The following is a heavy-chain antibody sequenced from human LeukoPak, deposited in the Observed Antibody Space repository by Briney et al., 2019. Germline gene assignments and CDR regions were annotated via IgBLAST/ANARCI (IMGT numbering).Heavy chain of an antibody. J-gene: IGHJ4*02. CDR2: TWYDGSIE. CDR1: GFTFSSYG. D-gene: IGHD3-10*01. V-gene: IGHV3-33*01. CDR3: AGGYYGSGKFDY. Sequence: GGSLRLSCAASGFTFSSYGIHWVRQALGKGLEWVAITWYDGSIEYYADSVKGRFTISRDNSKNTVYLQMNSLRAEDTAVYYCAGGYYGSGKFDYWGQGTLVTVSS.